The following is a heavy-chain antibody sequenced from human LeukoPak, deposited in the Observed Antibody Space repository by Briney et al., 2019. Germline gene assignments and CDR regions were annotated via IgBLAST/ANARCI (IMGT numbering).Heavy chain of an antibody. J-gene: IGHJ4*02. CDR3: AREAPTRYSSSSYDYFDY. CDR2: IKQNGSEK. V-gene: IGHV3-7*01. CDR1: GFTFSSYW. Sequence: GGSLRLSCAASGFTFSSYWMSWVRQAPGKGLEWVANIKQNGSEKYYVDSVKGRFTISRDNAKNSLYLQMNSLRAEDTAVFYCAREAPTRYSSSSYDYFDYWGQGTLVTVSS. D-gene: IGHD6-6*01.